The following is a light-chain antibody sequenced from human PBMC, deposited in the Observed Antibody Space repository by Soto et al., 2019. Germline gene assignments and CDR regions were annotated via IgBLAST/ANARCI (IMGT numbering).Light chain of an antibody. CDR2: DAS. CDR3: QQYDSSSPT. V-gene: IGKV1-5*01. CDR1: QNISVW. Sequence: DIQMTQSPSTLSASVGDGVTITCRASQNISVWLAWYQQRPGKAPKFLMYDASSLENGVPSRFSGSGSGTEFTLTIRSLQPDDSATYYCQQYDSSSPTFGQGTKLQIK. J-gene: IGKJ2*01.